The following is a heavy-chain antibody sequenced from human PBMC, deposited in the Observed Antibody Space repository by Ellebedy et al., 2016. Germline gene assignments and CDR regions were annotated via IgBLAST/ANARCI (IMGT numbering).Heavy chain of an antibody. D-gene: IGHD3-10*01. CDR2: MDYSGST. Sequence: SETLSLXXTVSGGSVNSGSGSYYWNWIRQPPGKGLEWIGYMDYSGSTNYNPSLKSRVTISLDTSKNQFSLKLSSVTAADTAVYYCARDATMVRGVIWGQGTLVTVSS. CDR3: ARDATMVRGVI. CDR1: GGSVNSGSGSYY. V-gene: IGHV4-61*01. J-gene: IGHJ4*02.